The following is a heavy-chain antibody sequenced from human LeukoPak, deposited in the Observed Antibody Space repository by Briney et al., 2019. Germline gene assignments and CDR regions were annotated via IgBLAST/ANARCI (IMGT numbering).Heavy chain of an antibody. CDR3: ARRWGNIVGVTYEY. CDR1: GSSITSVSHY. J-gene: IGHJ4*02. V-gene: IGHV4-39*01. CDR2: IYYTGST. D-gene: IGHD3-16*01. Sequence: PSETLSLTCTISGSSITSVSHYWGWIRQPPGKGLEWIGDIYYTGSTYYSPSLRSRVTMSVHTSENQFSLRLSSVTAVDTADYYCARRWGNIVGVTYEYWGQGTLVTVSS.